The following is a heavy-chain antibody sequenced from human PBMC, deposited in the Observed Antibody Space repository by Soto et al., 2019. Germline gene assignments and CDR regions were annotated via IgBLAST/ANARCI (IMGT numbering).Heavy chain of an antibody. D-gene: IGHD4-17*01. Sequence: GGSLRLSCAASGFTFSSYGMHWVRQAPGKGLEWVAVIWYDGSNKYYADSVKGRFTISRDNSKNTLYLQMNSLRAEDTAVYYCARGSDYGGNSAYYFDYWGQGTLVTVSS. CDR3: ARGSDYGGNSAYYFDY. J-gene: IGHJ4*02. V-gene: IGHV3-33*01. CDR1: GFTFSSYG. CDR2: IWYDGSNK.